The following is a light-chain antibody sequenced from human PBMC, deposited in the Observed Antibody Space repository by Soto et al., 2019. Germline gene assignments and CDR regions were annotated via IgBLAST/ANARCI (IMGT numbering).Light chain of an antibody. J-gene: IGKJ1*01. CDR1: HSVNSN. CDR3: QQYNNWPPT. V-gene: IGKV3-15*01. CDR2: GAS. Sequence: EIVMTQSPATLSVFPGERATLSCRASHSVNSNLAWYQQKSGQAPRLLIYGASTRATGVSARFSGSGSGTEFTLTIGSLQSEDLAVYYCQQYNNWPPTFGQGTKVDIK.